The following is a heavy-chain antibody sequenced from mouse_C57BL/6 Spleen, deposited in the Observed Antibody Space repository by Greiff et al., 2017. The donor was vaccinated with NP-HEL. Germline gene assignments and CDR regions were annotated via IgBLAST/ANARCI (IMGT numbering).Heavy chain of an antibody. CDR3: ARERDYDWYFDV. J-gene: IGHJ1*03. D-gene: IGHD2-4*01. Sequence: EVKLMESGPGLVKPSQSLSLTCSVTGYSITSGYYWNWIRQFPGNKLEWMGYISYDGSNNYNPSLKNRISITRDTSKNQFFLKLNSATTEDTATYYCARERDYDWYFDVWGTGTTVTVSS. V-gene: IGHV3-6*01. CDR2: ISYDGSN. CDR1: GYSITSGYY.